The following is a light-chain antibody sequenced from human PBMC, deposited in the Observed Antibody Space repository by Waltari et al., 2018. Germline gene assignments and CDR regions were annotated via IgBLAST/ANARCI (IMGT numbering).Light chain of an antibody. V-gene: IGKV1-12*01. Sequence: DIQMTQSPSSVSASVGDRVTITCRASQGIARWLAWYQQKPGKAPKLLIYSASSLQSWVPSRFSGTGSGTEFSLIITSLQPEDFATYYCQQANTFPFTFGPGTKVDLK. CDR3: QQANTFPFT. J-gene: IGKJ3*01. CDR2: SAS. CDR1: QGIARW.